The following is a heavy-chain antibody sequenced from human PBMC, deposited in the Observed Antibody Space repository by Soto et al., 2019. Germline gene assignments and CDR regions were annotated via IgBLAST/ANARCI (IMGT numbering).Heavy chain of an antibody. CDR3: ALPYAGDPAGFDY. V-gene: IGHV3-74*01. J-gene: IGHJ4*02. CDR1: GFTFSDYW. Sequence: LRLSCEASGFTFSDYWIHWVRQAPGRGLVWVSRVQGNGIGTNYADSVEGRFTISRDNAKNTVYLQMNGLRSNDMALYYCALPYAGDPAGFDYWGQGTLVTVSS. CDR2: VQGNGIGT. D-gene: IGHD2-21*02.